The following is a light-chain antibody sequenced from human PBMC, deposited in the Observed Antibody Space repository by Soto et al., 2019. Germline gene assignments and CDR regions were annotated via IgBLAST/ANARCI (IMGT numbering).Light chain of an antibody. CDR1: QSVSSYY. CDR2: SAS. Sequence: IVLTQSPGPLSLSPGERATLSCRGSQSVSSYYLAWYQQKPGQAPRLLIYSASSRAAGIPDRFSGSGSGTDFTLTISRLEPEDVAVYYCQQYGSSPLTLGQGTKVDIK. J-gene: IGKJ1*01. CDR3: QQYGSSPLT. V-gene: IGKV3-20*01.